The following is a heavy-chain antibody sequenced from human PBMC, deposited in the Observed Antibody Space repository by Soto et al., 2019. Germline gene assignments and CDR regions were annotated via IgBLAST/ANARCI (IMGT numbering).Heavy chain of an antibody. Sequence: QVQLVQSGGGVVQPGRSLRLSCAASGFDFNTYGLHWVRQAPGKGLEWVAGISFDGGNQYYADSVKGRFTISRDKSNNTRFLQMNSLGAEETATYYCAKDSSITAAGSGGWFDPWGQGTLVIVSS. V-gene: IGHV3-30*18. J-gene: IGHJ5*02. CDR1: GFDFNTYG. CDR2: ISFDGGNQ. D-gene: IGHD6-13*01. CDR3: AKDSSITAAGSGGWFDP.